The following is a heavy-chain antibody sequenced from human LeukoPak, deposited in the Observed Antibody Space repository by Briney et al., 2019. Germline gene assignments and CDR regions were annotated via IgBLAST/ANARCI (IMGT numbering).Heavy chain of an antibody. Sequence: SETLSLTCTVSGGSIGSYYWSWIRQPPGKGLELIGYISYRGTTNYNPSLKSRVTISVDTSKNQFFLKLSSVTAADTAVYYCARASETATIVDYWGQGTLVTVSS. CDR2: ISYRGTT. D-gene: IGHD5-24*01. CDR1: GGSIGSYY. V-gene: IGHV4-59*01. J-gene: IGHJ4*02. CDR3: ARASETATIVDY.